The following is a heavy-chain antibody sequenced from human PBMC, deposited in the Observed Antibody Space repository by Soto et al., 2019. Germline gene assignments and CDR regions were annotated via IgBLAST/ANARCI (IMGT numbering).Heavy chain of an antibody. Sequence: EVQLLDSGGGLVQPGGSLRLSCAASGFTFSSYAMSWVRQAPGKGLEWVSTVSGGGGTTFYAESVRGRFTISRDNSKNTLYLQRNNVRTEDTAIYYGAKYIAAGTASTQGDYWGQGTLVTVSS. J-gene: IGHJ4*02. D-gene: IGHD6-25*01. CDR1: GFTFSSYA. CDR2: VSGGGGTT. CDR3: AKYIAAGTASTQGDY. V-gene: IGHV3-23*01.